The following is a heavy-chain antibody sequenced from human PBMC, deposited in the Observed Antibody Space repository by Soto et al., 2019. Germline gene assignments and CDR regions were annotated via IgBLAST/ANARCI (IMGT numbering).Heavy chain of an antibody. CDR3: ACGRFFESSGHVAAPDI. CDR2: ISWDSANM. Sequence: GGSLRLSCAVAEFNFDDYVMQWIRQAPGKGLEWVSGISWDSANMGYADSVKGRFTISRDNAKKNQYLQMNSQRVEDTAVYYCACGRFFESSGHVAAPDIWGQGTMVTVSS. V-gene: IGHV3-9*01. CDR1: EFNFDDYV. D-gene: IGHD3-22*01. J-gene: IGHJ3*02.